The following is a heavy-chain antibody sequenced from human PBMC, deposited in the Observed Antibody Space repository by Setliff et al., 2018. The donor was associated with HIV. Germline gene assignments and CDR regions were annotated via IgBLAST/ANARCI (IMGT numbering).Heavy chain of an antibody. Sequence: ASVKVSCKTSGYTFITYYISWVRQAPGQGLEWMGMINPSGSITNYAQKFQGRLTMTRDTSTSTVYMGLNSLRSEDTAVYYCAREPPRRRGTVTGDYWGQGTVVTVSS. V-gene: IGHV1-46*01. CDR2: INPSGSIT. CDR3: AREPPRRRGTVTGDY. D-gene: IGHD4-17*01. CDR1: GYTFITYY. J-gene: IGHJ4*02.